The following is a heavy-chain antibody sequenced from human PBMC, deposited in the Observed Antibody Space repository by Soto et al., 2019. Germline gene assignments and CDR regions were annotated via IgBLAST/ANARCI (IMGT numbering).Heavy chain of an antibody. Sequence: PSETLSLTCTVSGGSISSYYWSWIRQPPGKGLEWIGYIYYSGSTNYNPSLKSRVTISVDTSKNQFSLKLSSVTAADTAVYYCARVHGSESYWGPPNWFDPWGQGTMVTVYS. CDR2: IYYSGST. J-gene: IGHJ5*02. CDR1: GGSISSYY. V-gene: IGHV4-59*01. CDR3: ARVHGSESYWGPPNWFDP. D-gene: IGHD3-10*01.